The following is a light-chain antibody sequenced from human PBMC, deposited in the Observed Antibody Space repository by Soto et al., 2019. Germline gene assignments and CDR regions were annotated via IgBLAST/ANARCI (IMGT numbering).Light chain of an antibody. CDR3: QQYNSFSWT. J-gene: IGKJ1*01. CDR2: DAS. Sequence: DIQMTQSPSTLSASVGDSVTITCRASQSITIWLAWYQQKPGKAPKLLIYDASSLEGEVPSRFSGSGSGTEFTLTISGLQPDDFATYYCQQYNSFSWTFGQGTKVDIK. CDR1: QSITIW. V-gene: IGKV1-5*01.